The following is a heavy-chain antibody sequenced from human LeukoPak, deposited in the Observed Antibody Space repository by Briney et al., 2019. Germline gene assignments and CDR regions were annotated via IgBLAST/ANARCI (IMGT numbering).Heavy chain of an antibody. V-gene: IGHV4-59*01. D-gene: IGHD5-24*01. CDR1: GYSISSYY. CDR3: ARGRWLQFSD. CDR2: IYFTGST. Sequence: SETLSLTCTVSGYSISSYYWNWIRQPPGKGLEWIGYIYFTGSTNYNPSLKSRVTISLDTSKNQFSLKLSSVTAADTAIYYCARGRWLQFSDWGPGTLVTVSS. J-gene: IGHJ4*02.